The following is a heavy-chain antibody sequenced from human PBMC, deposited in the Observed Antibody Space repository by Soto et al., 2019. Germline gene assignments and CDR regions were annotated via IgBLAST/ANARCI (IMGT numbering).Heavy chain of an antibody. V-gene: IGHV1-69*01. D-gene: IGHD4-17*01. Sequence: QVQLVQSGAEVKKPGSSVKVSCKASGGTFSSYAISWVRQDPGQGLEWMGGIIPIFDTANYAQKFQGRVTITADESTSTAYMELSSLISDDTAVYYCARDLGTTVVISDYYYYYGMDVWGQGTTVTVSS. CDR3: ARDLGTTVVISDYYYYYGMDV. CDR2: IIPIFDTA. CDR1: GGTFSSYA. J-gene: IGHJ6*02.